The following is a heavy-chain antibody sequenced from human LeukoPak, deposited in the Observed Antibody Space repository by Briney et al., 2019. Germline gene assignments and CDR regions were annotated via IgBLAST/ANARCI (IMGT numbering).Heavy chain of an antibody. D-gene: IGHD3-10*01. V-gene: IGHV3-23*01. CDR1: GFTFSSYA. Sequence: PGGSLGLSCAASGFTFSSYAMSWVRQAPGKGLEWVSAISGSGGSTYYADSVKGRFIISRDNSKNTLYLQMNSLRAEDTAVYYCAKGSRFRYYGSGSYFDYWGQGTLVTVSS. CDR2: ISGSGGST. CDR3: AKGSRFRYYGSGSYFDY. J-gene: IGHJ4*02.